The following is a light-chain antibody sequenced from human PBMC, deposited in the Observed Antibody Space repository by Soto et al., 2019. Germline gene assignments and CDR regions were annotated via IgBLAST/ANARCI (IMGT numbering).Light chain of an antibody. CDR2: GAS. CDR1: QSVSSTY. CDR3: QLGSSSQIT. J-gene: IGKJ1*01. V-gene: IGKV3-20*01. Sequence: EIVLTQSPGTLSLSPRESATLSCRASQSVSSTYLAWYQQKPGQAPRLLIYGASSRATGIPDRFSGSGSGTDFTLTISRLEPEDFAVYYCQLGSSSQITFGQGTKVDIK.